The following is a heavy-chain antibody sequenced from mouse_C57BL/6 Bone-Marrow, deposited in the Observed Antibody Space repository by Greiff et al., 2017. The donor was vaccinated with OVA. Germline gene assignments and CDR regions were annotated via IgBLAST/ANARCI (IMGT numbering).Heavy chain of an antibody. J-gene: IGHJ3*01. Sequence: QVQLQQSGAELVKPGASVKLSCKASGYTFTSYWMHWVKQRPGQGLEWIGMIHPNSGSTNYNEKFKSKATLTVDKSSSTAYMQLSSLTSEDSAVYYCARLPHYYGSSPFAYWGQGTLVTVSA. CDR1: GYTFTSYW. D-gene: IGHD1-1*01. CDR3: ARLPHYYGSSPFAY. CDR2: IHPNSGST. V-gene: IGHV1-64*01.